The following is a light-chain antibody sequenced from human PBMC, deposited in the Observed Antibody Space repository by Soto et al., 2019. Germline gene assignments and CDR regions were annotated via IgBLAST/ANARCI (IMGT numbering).Light chain of an antibody. CDR1: QSPVTTDGNTY. CDR2: KVS. Sequence: DIVMTQSPLSLPVTLGQPASISCRSSQSPVTTDGNTYLNWFQQRPGQSPRRLIYKVSIRDSGVAERFGGSGSGTEFTLKISRVEVEDVGVYFCMQGTDWPYTFGQGTKLEI. CDR3: MQGTDWPYT. V-gene: IGKV2-30*01. J-gene: IGKJ2*01.